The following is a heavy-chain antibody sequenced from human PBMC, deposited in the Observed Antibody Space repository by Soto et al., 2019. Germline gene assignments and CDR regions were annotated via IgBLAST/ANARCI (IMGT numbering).Heavy chain of an antibody. D-gene: IGHD2-2*01. Sequence: QVQLVESGGGMVQPGRSLRLSCAASGFTFSNYGMHWVRQAPGKGLEWVAVISYDGSDKYYADSVKGRFSISRDNSKNTRYLQMNSLRDEDTAVYYCAKVTGYCSSSSCRRDYYYYYSMDVWGQGTTVTVSS. CDR2: ISYDGSDK. CDR1: GFTFSNYG. V-gene: IGHV3-30*18. CDR3: AKVTGYCSSSSCRRDYYYYYSMDV. J-gene: IGHJ6*02.